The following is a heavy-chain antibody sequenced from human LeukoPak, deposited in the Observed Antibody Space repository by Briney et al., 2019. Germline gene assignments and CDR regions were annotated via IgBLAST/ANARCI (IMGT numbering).Heavy chain of an antibody. D-gene: IGHD2-2*01. Sequence: AAVRVSCTASVYTFTVYYMRWVPDAPGQGLECGGWINADSGGTNYTQKFEGRVNMTRDTYISTAYMELGRLRCDDRAVYYCARPRECSSTSCQNWFDPWGQGTLVTVSS. CDR3: ARPRECSSTSCQNWFDP. J-gene: IGHJ5*02. CDR1: VYTFTVYY. CDR2: INADSGGT. V-gene: IGHV1-2*02.